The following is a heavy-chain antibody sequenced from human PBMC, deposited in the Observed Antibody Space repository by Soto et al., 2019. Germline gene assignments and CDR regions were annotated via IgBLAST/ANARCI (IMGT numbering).Heavy chain of an antibody. V-gene: IGHV3-48*03. CDR1: GFTFSISE. CDR2: ISNTGNTI. D-gene: IGHD5-12*01. J-gene: IGHJ4*02. Sequence: GSLRLSCAASGFTFSISEMNWVRQAPGKGLEWVSFISNTGNTIYYADSVKGRFTISRDNARNSLYLQMNSLRAEDTAVYYCARGVEMATLAVRYYFDFWGQGTLVTVSS. CDR3: ARGVEMATLAVRYYFDF.